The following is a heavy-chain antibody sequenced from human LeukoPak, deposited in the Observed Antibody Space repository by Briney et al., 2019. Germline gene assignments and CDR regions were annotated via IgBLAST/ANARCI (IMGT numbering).Heavy chain of an antibody. D-gene: IGHD3-22*01. J-gene: IGHJ4*02. Sequence: GGSLRLSCAASGFTFYDYAMHWVRHAPGKGLEWVSGISWNSGSIVYADSVKGRFTISRDYAKNSLYLQMNSLRAEDTALYYCAKDIYYDSSGDFDYWGQGTLVTVSS. CDR1: GFTFYDYA. CDR2: ISWNSGSI. V-gene: IGHV3-9*01. CDR3: AKDIYYDSSGDFDY.